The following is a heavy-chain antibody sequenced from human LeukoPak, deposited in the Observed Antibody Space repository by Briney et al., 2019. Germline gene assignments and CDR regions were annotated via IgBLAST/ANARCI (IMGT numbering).Heavy chain of an antibody. D-gene: IGHD2-15*01. CDR1: GYTFSTYG. CDR3: ARGGEYCSRGSCYFDY. CDR2: ISNYYGNT. V-gene: IGHV1-18*01. J-gene: IGHJ4*02. Sequence: GASVKVSCKASGYTFSTYGLTWVRQAPGQGLEWMGYISNYYGNTKYAQKVQGRVTMTTDTSTSTAYMELTSLTSGDTAVYYCARGGEYCSRGSCYFDYWGQGTLVTVSS.